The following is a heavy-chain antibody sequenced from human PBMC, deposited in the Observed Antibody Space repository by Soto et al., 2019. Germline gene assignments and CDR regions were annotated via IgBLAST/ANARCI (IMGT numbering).Heavy chain of an antibody. CDR1: GYSFAGYW. D-gene: IGHD6-6*01. V-gene: IGHV5-10-1*01. Sequence: PGESLKISCNGSGYSFAGYWITLVRQKPGKGLEWMGRIDPSDSQTYYSPSFRGHVTISATKSITTVFLQWSSLRASDTAIYYCARVGHSAARLDFWGPGTLVTVSS. CDR2: IDPSDSQT. J-gene: IGHJ4*02. CDR3: ARVGHSAARLDF.